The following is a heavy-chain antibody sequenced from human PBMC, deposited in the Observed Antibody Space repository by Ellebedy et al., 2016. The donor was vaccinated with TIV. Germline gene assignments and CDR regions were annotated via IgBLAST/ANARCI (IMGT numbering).Heavy chain of an antibody. CDR2: IYYSGYT. Sequence: MPSETLSLTCTVSGGSISTYYWSWIRQPPGQGLEWIGYIYYSGYTEYNPSLKSRVTISLDTSKDQFSLRLSSVTAADTAVYYCAGGYSSGWTDYWGQGTLVTVSS. J-gene: IGHJ4*02. D-gene: IGHD6-19*01. CDR1: GGSISTYY. V-gene: IGHV4-59*08. CDR3: AGGYSSGWTDY.